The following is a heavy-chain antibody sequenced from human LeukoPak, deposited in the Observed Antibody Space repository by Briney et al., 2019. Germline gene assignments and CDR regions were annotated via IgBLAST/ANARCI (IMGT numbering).Heavy chain of an antibody. CDR1: GYTFTSYG. J-gene: IGHJ5*02. CDR2: ISAYNGNT. Sequence: ASVKVSCKASGYTFTSYGISWVRQSPGQGLEWMRWISAYNGNTNYAQKLQGRVTMTTDTSTSTAYMELRSLRSDDTAVYYCARDQPYYYGSGSYYWFDPWGQGTLVTVSS. D-gene: IGHD3-10*01. V-gene: IGHV1-18*01. CDR3: ARDQPYYYGSGSYYWFDP.